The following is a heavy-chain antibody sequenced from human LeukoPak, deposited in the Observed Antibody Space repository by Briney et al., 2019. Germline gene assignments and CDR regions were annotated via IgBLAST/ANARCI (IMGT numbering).Heavy chain of an antibody. CDR1: GFTFSSYG. J-gene: IGHJ4*02. CDR2: IRYDGSNK. CDR3: AKDYGDYSDY. Sequence: GGSLRLSCAASGFTFSSYGMHWVRQAPGKGLEWVAFIRYDGSNKYYAESVKGRFTISRDNSKNTLYLQMNSLRAEDTAVYYCAKDYGDYSDYWGQGTLVTVSS. D-gene: IGHD4-17*01. V-gene: IGHV3-30*02.